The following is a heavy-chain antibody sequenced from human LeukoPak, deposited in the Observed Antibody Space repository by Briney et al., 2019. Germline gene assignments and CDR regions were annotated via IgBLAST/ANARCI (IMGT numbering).Heavy chain of an antibody. J-gene: IGHJ4*02. V-gene: IGHV3-23*01. Sequence: PEGSLRLSCAASGFTLSTYVMTWVRQAPGKGLEWVSSISRSGDTTYYGDSVKGRFTISRDNSKNTLYLQKNSLRGDDTAIYYCAKLVGATMTSDYWGEGILVTVS. CDR1: GFTLSTYV. CDR2: ISRSGDTT. D-gene: IGHD1-26*01. CDR3: AKLVGATMTSDY.